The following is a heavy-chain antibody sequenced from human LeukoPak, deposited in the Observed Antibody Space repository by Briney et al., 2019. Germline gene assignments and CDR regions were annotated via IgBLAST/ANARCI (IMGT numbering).Heavy chain of an antibody. Sequence: ASVKVSCKASGYTFTSYDINWVRQATGQGLEWIGWMNPNSGNTGYAQKFQGRVTMTRNTSISTAYMELSSLRSEDTAVYYCARGGYYYDSTPDAFDIWGQGTMVTVSS. CDR2: MNPNSGNT. CDR1: GYTFTSYD. CDR3: ARGGYYYDSTPDAFDI. D-gene: IGHD3-22*01. J-gene: IGHJ3*02. V-gene: IGHV1-8*01.